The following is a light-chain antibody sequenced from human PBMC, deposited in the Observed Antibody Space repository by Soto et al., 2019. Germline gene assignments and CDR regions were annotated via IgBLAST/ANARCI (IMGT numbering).Light chain of an antibody. CDR1: QSINNY. CDR3: QQSYGIPRT. J-gene: IGKJ1*01. CDR2: AAP. Sequence: DIQMTQSPSSLSASVGDRVSITCRASQSINNYLNWYQQGPGKAPKLLIYAAPSLQTGVPSRFSGSGSGTDFTLTISSLQPEGSAAYYCQQSYGIPRTFGQGTKVDIK. V-gene: IGKV1-39*01.